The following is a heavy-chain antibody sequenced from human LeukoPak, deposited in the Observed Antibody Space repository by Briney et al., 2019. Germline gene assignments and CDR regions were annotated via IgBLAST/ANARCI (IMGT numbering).Heavy chain of an antibody. V-gene: IGHV5-51*01. CDR1: GYSFTSYW. J-gene: IGHJ3*02. D-gene: IGHD4-17*01. CDR3: ATPATVTTFAFDI. Sequence: GESLKISCKGSGYSFTSYWIGWVRQMPGKGLEWMGIIYPGDSDTRYSPSFQDQVTISADKSISTAYLQWSSLKASDTAMYYCATPATVTTFAFDIWGQGTMVTVSS. CDR2: IYPGDSDT.